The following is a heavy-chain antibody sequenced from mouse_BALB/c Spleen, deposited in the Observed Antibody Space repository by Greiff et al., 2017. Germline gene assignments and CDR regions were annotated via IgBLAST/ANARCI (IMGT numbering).Heavy chain of an antibody. CDR2: INPSNGRT. CDR1: GYTFTSYW. D-gene: IGHD1-1*01. CDR3: ARSGYYYGSSYVRYFDV. V-gene: IGHV1S81*02. J-gene: IGHJ1*01. Sequence: VQLQQPGAELVKPGASVKLSCKASGYTFTSYWMHWVKQRPGQGLEWIGEINPSNGRTNYNEKFKSKATLTVDKSSSTAYMQLSSLTSEDSAVYYCARSGYYYGSSYVRYFDVWGAGTTVTVSS.